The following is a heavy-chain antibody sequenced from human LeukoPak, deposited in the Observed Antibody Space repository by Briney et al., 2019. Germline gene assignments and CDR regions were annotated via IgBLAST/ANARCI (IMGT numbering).Heavy chain of an antibody. CDR1: GYTFTSYY. J-gene: IGHJ6*03. V-gene: IGHV1-46*01. D-gene: IGHD3-22*01. Sequence: ASVKVSCKASGYTFTSYYMHWVRQAPGQGLEWMGIINPSGGSTSYAQKFQGRVTMTRDMSTSTVYMELSSLRSEDTAVYYCARDKSTMIVVPRGVPYYYYYMDVWGKGTTVTVSS. CDR3: ARDKSTMIVVPRGVPYYYYYMDV. CDR2: INPSGGST.